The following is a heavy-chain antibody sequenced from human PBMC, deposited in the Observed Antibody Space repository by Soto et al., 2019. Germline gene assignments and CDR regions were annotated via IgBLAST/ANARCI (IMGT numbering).Heavy chain of an antibody. D-gene: IGHD1-7*01. Sequence: SETLSLTCAISGAPITWGDYSWNWIRQPPGKGLEWIGYIFHGGSTYYNPSLKSRVTISVDTSKNQFSLKLSSVTAADTAVYYCARRNFYYGMDVWGQGTTVTVSS. J-gene: IGHJ6*02. V-gene: IGHV4-30-2*03. CDR3: ARRNFYYGMDV. CDR2: IFHGGST. CDR1: GAPITWGDYS.